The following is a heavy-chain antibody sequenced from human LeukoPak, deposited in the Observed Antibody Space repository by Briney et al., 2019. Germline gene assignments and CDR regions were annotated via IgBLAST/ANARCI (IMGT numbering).Heavy chain of an antibody. CDR1: GFTFSSYW. J-gene: IGHJ1*01. CDR3: ARDETGGLPRSYFQH. Sequence: GRSLRLSCAVSGFTFSSYWMSWVRQAPGKGLEWVANIKQDGSEKYYVDSVKGRFSISRDNAKNSLYLQMNSLRAEDTAVFYCARDETGGLPRSYFQHWGQGTLVTVSS. V-gene: IGHV3-7*01. D-gene: IGHD3-10*01. CDR2: IKQDGSEK.